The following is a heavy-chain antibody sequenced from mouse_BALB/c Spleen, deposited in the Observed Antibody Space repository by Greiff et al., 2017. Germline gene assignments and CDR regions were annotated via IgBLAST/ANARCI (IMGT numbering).Heavy chain of an antibody. CDR2: ISSGGSYT. V-gene: IGHV5-6*01. Sequence: EVQLVESGGDLVKPGGSLKLSCAASGFTFSSYGMSWVRQTPDKRLEWVATISSGGSYTYYPDSVKGRFTISRDNAKNTLYLQMSSLKSEDTAMYYCAVHGGNYDFDVWGAGTSVTVSS. CDR1: GFTFSSYG. J-gene: IGHJ1*01. CDR3: AVHGGNYDFDV. D-gene: IGHD2-1*01.